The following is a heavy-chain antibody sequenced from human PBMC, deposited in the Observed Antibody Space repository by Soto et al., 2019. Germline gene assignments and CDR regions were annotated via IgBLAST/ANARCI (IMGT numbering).Heavy chain of an antibody. V-gene: IGHV4-31*03. D-gene: IGHD3-16*02. Sequence: QVQLQESGPGLVKPSQTLSLTCSLSGGSINSDEFYWTWIRQSPGKGLGWIGYIYSSGRTHYNPSLKSRINISLDTSNNLLSLRLSSVTAADTAVYYCARMGLHLGELSRNWFDPWGRGTLVTVSS. CDR1: GGSINSDEFY. CDR3: ARMGLHLGELSRNWFDP. J-gene: IGHJ5*02. CDR2: IYSSGRT.